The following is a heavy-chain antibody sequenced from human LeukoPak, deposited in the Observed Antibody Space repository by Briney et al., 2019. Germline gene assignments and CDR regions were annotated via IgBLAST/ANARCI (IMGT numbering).Heavy chain of an antibody. CDR2: ISYNSGSV. V-gene: IGHV3-9*01. J-gene: IGHJ6*03. CDR1: GFTFDDYA. Sequence: GRSLRLSCAASGFTFDDYAMHWVRQAPGKGLEWVSGISYNSGSVAYADSVKGRFTISRDNAKNSLYLQMNSLRPEDTALYYCAKDTRDYYYYMDVWGTGTTATVSS. CDR3: AKDTRDYYYYMDV.